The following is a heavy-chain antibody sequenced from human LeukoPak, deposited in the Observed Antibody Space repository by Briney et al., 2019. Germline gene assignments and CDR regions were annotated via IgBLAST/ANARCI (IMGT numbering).Heavy chain of an antibody. CDR2: IYPGDSDT. Sequence: GESLKISCKGSGYSFINDWIGWVRQMPGKGLEWMGLIYPGDSDTRYSPSFQGQVTISVGKSIDTTYLQWSSLKASDTAMYYCARRSGSRGSYSIDYWGQGTLVTVSS. D-gene: IGHD2-2*01. J-gene: IGHJ4*02. CDR3: ARRSGSRGSYSIDY. V-gene: IGHV5-51*01. CDR1: GYSFINDW.